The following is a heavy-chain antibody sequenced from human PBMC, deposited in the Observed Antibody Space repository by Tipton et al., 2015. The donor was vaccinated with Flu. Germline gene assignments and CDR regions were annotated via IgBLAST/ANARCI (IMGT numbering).Heavy chain of an antibody. J-gene: IGHJ4*02. CDR3: ARRAYDSRVGYYFDY. D-gene: IGHD3-22*01. V-gene: IGHV5-51*01. Sequence: MQLVQSGAEVIKPGESLKISCQGSGYSFSTYWIGWVRQMPGKGLEWMGIIYPGDSDARYSPSFQGQVTISADKSISTAYLQWSGLKASDTAMYYCARRAYDSRVGYYFDYWGQGTLVTVSS. CDR2: IYPGDSDA. CDR1: GYSFSTYW.